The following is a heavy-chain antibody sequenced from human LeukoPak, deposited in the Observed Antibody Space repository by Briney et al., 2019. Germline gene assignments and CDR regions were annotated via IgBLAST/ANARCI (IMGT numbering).Heavy chain of an antibody. CDR2: INHSGST. CDR3: ARGRDTMARAFKIQGWFDP. V-gene: IGHV4-34*01. J-gene: IGHJ5*02. Sequence: PSETLSLTCTVSGGSISSYYWSWIRQPPGKGLEWIGEINHSGSTNYNPSLKSRVTISVDTSKNQFSLKLSSVTAADTAVYYCARGRDTMARAFKIQGWFDPWGQGTLVTVSS. CDR1: GGSISSYY. D-gene: IGHD3-10*01.